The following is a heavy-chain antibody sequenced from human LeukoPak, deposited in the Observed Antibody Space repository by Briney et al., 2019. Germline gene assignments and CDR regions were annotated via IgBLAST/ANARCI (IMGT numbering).Heavy chain of an antibody. CDR2: ISNDGSRK. CDR1: GFTFSRHG. D-gene: IGHD3-3*01. V-gene: IGHV3-30*03. J-gene: IGHJ4*02. CDR3: ARDRAWNYFDY. Sequence: GGSLRLSCAPSGFTFSRHGMHWVRQASGKGLEWVAIISNDGSRKYYAHSAEGRFTISRDNSKNTLYLQMDSLRAEDTAVYYCARDRAWNYFDYWGQGTLVTVSS.